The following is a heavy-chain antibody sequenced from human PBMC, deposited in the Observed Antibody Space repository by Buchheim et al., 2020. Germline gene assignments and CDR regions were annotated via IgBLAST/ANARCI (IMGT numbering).Heavy chain of an antibody. V-gene: IGHV4-31*03. J-gene: IGHJ6*02. CDR2: IYYSGST. D-gene: IGHD2-2*01. Sequence: QVQLQESGPGLVKPSQTLSLTCTVSGGSISSGGYYWSWIRQHPGKGLEWIGYIYYSGSTYYNPSLKSRVTISVDTSKNQFSLKLSSVTAADTAVYYCAREAPYCSSTSCRFGAYGMDVWGQGTT. CDR3: AREAPYCSSTSCRFGAYGMDV. CDR1: GGSISSGGYY.